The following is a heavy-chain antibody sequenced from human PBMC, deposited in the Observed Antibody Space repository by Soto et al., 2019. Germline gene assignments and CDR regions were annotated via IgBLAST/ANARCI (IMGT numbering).Heavy chain of an antibody. CDR1: GFTFSSYA. J-gene: IGHJ4*01. CDR2: ISGSGGST. CDR3: ASRSSGWYFDY. D-gene: IGHD6-19*01. V-gene: IGHV3-23*01. Sequence: EVQLLESGGGLVQPGGSLRLSCAASGFTFSSYAMNWVRQGPGKGLEWVSVISGSGGSTYYADSVKGRFTISRDNSKNTLYLQMNSRRAEDTAVYYCASRSSGWYFDYWGHGTLVTVSS.